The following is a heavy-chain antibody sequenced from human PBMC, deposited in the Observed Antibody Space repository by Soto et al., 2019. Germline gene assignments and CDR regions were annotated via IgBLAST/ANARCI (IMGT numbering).Heavy chain of an antibody. CDR2: ISYSGST. J-gene: IGHJ5*02. D-gene: IGHD1-20*01. Sequence: SETLSLTCTVSGGSISSYYWTWLRQSPGRGLEWIGYISYSGSTYYNPSLKSRVTISADRSKNQFSLKLSSVTAADTAVYYCARGHEVCNWFDPWGQGTLVTVSS. CDR3: ARGHEVCNWFDP. CDR1: GGSISSYY. V-gene: IGHV4-59*12.